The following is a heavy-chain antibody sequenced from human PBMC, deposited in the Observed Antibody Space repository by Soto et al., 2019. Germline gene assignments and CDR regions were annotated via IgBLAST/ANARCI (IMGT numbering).Heavy chain of an antibody. CDR2: ISYDGSNK. J-gene: IGHJ6*02. CDR3: AKDRYSGYDLYYYGMDV. D-gene: IGHD5-12*01. V-gene: IGHV3-30*18. CDR1: GFTFSSYG. Sequence: GGSLRLSCAASGFTFSSYGMHWVRQAPGKGLEWVAVISYDGSNKYYADSVKGRFTISRDNSKNTLYLQMNSLRAEDTAVYYCAKDRYSGYDLYYYGMDVWGQGTTVTV.